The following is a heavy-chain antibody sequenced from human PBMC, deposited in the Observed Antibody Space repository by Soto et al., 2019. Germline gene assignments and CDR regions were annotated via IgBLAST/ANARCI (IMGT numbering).Heavy chain of an antibody. V-gene: IGHV3-7*01. CDR3: ASAPHIGP. D-gene: IGHD2-21*01. J-gene: IGHJ5*02. Sequence: EVQLVESGGGLVQPGGSLRLSCAASGFTFSSYWMSWVRQAPGKGLEWVANIKQDGSEKNYVDSVKDRFTISRDNAKNCRYLQINSLRADDRDVYYCASAPHIGPRGQGTLVTVSS. CDR2: IKQDGSEK. CDR1: GFTFSSYW.